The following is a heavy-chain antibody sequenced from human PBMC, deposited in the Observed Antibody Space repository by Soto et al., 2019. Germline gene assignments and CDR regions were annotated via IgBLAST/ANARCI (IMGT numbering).Heavy chain of an antibody. Sequence: ASVKVSCKASGFTFSDTLINWVRQGPGQGLEWMGWINPANGNTRYSESFQGRVTISSLSSASTAYVALSDLTSEDTAVYYCARDILSVGPRANDAFDVWGQGTMVTVSS. J-gene: IGHJ3*01. CDR2: INPANGNT. V-gene: IGHV1-3*01. CDR1: GFTFSDTL. D-gene: IGHD2-8*02. CDR3: ARDILSVGPRANDAFDV.